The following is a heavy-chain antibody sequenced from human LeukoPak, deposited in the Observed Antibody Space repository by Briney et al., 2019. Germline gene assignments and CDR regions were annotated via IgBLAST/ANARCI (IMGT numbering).Heavy chain of an antibody. Sequence: SETLSLTCTVSGGSISSYYWSWIRQPPGKGLEWIGYIYYSGSTNYNPSLKSRVTISVDTSKNQFSLKLSSVTAADTAVYYCAREMATTRIDYWGQGTLVTVSS. V-gene: IGHV4-59*12. CDR1: GGSISSYY. D-gene: IGHD5-24*01. CDR3: AREMATTRIDY. CDR2: IYYSGST. J-gene: IGHJ4*02.